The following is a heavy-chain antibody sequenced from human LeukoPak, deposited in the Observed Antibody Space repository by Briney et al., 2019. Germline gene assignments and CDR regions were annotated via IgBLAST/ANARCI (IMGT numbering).Heavy chain of an antibody. D-gene: IGHD1-26*01. CDR3: ARDLVVGATWDAFDI. Sequence: ASVKFSCKASGGTFSSYAISWVRQAPGQGLEWMGGIIPIFGTANYAQKFQGRVTITTDESTSAAYMELSSLRSEDTAVYYCARDLVVGATWDAFDIWGQGTMVTVSS. V-gene: IGHV1-69*05. CDR1: GGTFSSYA. CDR2: IIPIFGTA. J-gene: IGHJ3*02.